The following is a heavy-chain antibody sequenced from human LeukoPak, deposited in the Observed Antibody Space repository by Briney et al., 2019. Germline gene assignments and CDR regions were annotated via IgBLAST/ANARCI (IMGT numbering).Heavy chain of an antibody. J-gene: IGHJ6*03. V-gene: IGHV4-39*01. CDR1: GGSISSSSYY. CDR2: IYYSGST. CDR3: AGELQYDYYYYMDV. D-gene: IGHD1-7*01. Sequence: PSETLSLTCTVSGGSISSSSYYWGWIRQPPGKGLEWIGSIYYSGSTYYNPSLKSRVTISVDTSKNQFSLKLSSVTAADTAVYYCAGELQYDYYYYMDVWGEGTTVTVSS.